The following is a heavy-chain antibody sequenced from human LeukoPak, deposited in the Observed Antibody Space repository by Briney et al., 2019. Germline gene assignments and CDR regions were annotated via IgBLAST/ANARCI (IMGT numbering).Heavy chain of an antibody. D-gene: IGHD2-2*03. CDR3: VRAAGASHYGYGF. V-gene: IGHV3-48*04. CDR2: ISATTGTT. CDR1: GLRFSGYN. Sequence: SGGSLRLSCVASGLRFSGYNMNWVRQAPGKGPEWVSYISATTGTTYYADSVKGRFTISRDNSQNSLFLQLSSLRVEDTAVYYCVRAAGASHYGYGFWGQGTLVTVTS. J-gene: IGHJ1*01.